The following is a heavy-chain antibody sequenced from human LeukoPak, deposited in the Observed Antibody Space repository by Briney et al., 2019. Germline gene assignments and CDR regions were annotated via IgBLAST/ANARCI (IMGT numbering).Heavy chain of an antibody. CDR1: GFSFEDYG. V-gene: IGHV3-9*01. D-gene: IGHD1-26*01. CDR2: ISWNGGST. CDR3: AKHMRATNTYYFYGLDV. Sequence: GGSLRLSCAATGFSFEDYGMHWVRQPPGKGLEWESGISWNGGSTDYADSVKGRFTISRDNAKNSLYLQLSSLRPEDTALYYCAKHMRATNTYYFYGLDVWGQGTTVTVSS. J-gene: IGHJ6*02.